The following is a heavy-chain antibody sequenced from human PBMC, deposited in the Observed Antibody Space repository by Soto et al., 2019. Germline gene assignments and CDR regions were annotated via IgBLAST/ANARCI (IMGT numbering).Heavy chain of an antibody. CDR3: ARDVSAWYFFDY. D-gene: IGHD6-19*01. CDR2: VNAGNGNT. CDR1: GYTFTSYA. V-gene: IGHV1-3*05. J-gene: IGHJ4*02. Sequence: QVQLVQSGAEEKKPGASVKVACKASGYTFTSYAMHWVRQAPGQRLEWMGWVNAGNGNTKYSVKFQGRVTITRDTSASTAYMELSSLRSEDTAVYYCARDVSAWYFFDYWGQGTLVTVSS.